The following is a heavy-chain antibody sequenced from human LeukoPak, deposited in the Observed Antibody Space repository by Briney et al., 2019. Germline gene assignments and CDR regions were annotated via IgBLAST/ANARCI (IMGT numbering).Heavy chain of an antibody. CDR1: AFTFSSYN. D-gene: IGHD1-26*01. V-gene: IGHV3-48*04. CDR3: ARAPKFRLVGVPKGPFDP. Sequence: GGSLRLSCAASAFTFSSYNMNWVRQAPGKGLEWVSYISSSCTTIYYADSVKGRFFISRDNAKNSLYLQMNSLRAEDTAVYYCARAPKFRLVGVPKGPFDPWGQGTLVTVSS. CDR2: ISSSCTTI. J-gene: IGHJ5*02.